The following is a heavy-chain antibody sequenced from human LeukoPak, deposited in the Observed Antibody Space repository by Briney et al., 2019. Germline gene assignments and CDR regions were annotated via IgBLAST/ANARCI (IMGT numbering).Heavy chain of an antibody. CDR1: GYSISSGYY. D-gene: IGHD6-19*01. J-gene: IGHJ5*02. CDR3: ARGRAAVAGTTGNKWFDP. V-gene: IGHV4-38-2*02. Sequence: SETLSLTCTVSGYSISSGYYWGWIRPPPGKGLEWIGSIYHSGSTYYNPSLKSRVTISVDTSKNRFSLKLSSVTAADTAVYYCARGRAAVAGTTGNKWFDPWGQGTLVTVSS. CDR2: IYHSGST.